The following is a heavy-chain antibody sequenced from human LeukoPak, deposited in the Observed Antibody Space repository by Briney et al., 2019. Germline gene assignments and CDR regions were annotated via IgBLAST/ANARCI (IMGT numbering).Heavy chain of an antibody. J-gene: IGHJ4*02. Sequence: SQTLSLTCTVSGGSISSGGYYWSWIRQPPGKGLEWIGYIYHSGSTYYNPSLKSRVTISVDTSKNQFSLKLSSVTAADTAVYYCARGSSWYQTNFDYWGQGTLVTVSS. CDR3: ARGSSWYQTNFDY. CDR2: IYHSGST. V-gene: IGHV4-30-2*01. CDR1: GGSISSGGYY. D-gene: IGHD6-13*01.